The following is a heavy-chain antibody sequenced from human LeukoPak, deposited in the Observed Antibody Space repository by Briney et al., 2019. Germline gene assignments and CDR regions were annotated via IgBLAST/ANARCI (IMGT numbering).Heavy chain of an antibody. J-gene: IGHJ3*02. V-gene: IGHV3-48*03. CDR3: VRELVPQSINSGYDSFHI. D-gene: IGHD5-12*01. CDR1: GFVFSTYE. Sequence: GGSLRLSCAASGFVFSTYEMDWVRQAPGKGLEWVSYISSSDGTTYYADSVKGRFTISRDNAKNSLSLQMNSLSAEDTAVYYCVRELVPQSINSGYDSFHIWGQGTMVTVSS. CDR2: ISSSDGTT.